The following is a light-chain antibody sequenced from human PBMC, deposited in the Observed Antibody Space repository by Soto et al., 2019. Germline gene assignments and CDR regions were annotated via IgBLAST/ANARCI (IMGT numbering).Light chain of an antibody. J-gene: IGKJ5*01. CDR3: QQYKNWPPIS. CDR2: GAS. CDR1: RSVSSY. V-gene: IGKV3-15*01. Sequence: IVLTPSPATLSLSPGESATLSFRASRSVSSYLAWYQQKPGQAPRLLIYGASTRATGIPARFSGSASGTEFTLTITGLQSEDFAVYYCQQYKNWPPISFGQGTRLEIK.